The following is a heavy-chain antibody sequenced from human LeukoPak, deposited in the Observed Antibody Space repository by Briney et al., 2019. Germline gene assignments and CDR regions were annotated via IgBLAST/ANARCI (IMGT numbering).Heavy chain of an antibody. J-gene: IGHJ6*02. CDR2: INPNSGNT. V-gene: IGHV1-8*01. D-gene: IGHD2-21*02. CDR1: GYTFTSYD. Sequence: ASVKVPCKASGYTFTSYDINWVRQATGQGLEWMGWINPNSGNTGYAQKFQGRVTMTRNTSISTAYMELSSLRSEDTAVYYCASADCGGDCNYYYGMDVWGQGTTVTVSS. CDR3: ASADCGGDCNYYYGMDV.